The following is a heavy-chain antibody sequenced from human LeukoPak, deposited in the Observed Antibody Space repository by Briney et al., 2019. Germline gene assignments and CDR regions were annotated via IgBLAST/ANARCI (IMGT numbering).Heavy chain of an antibody. CDR1: GSTFSSYA. D-gene: IGHD3-3*01. CDR2: ITNSGGST. V-gene: IGHV3-23*01. J-gene: IGHJ4*02. Sequence: GGSLRLSCAASGSTFSSYAMSWVRQVPGKGLEWVSTITNSGGSTYYADSVKGRITISRDNSKNMLYLEMNSLRAEDTAVYYCAKDGERFLEWSPPPGYWGQGTLVTVSS. CDR3: AKDGERFLEWSPPPGY.